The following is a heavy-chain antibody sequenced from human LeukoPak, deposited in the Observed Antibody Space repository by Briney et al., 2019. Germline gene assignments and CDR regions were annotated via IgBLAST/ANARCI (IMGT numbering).Heavy chain of an antibody. Sequence: SQTLSLTCTVSGGSISSGSYYWSWIRQPAGKGLEWIGRIYTSGSTNYNPSLKSRVTILVDTSKNQFSLKLSSVTAADTAVYYCARSYGDYGMTFDYWGQGTLVTVSS. CDR3: ARSYGDYGMTFDY. CDR2: IYTSGST. V-gene: IGHV4-61*02. J-gene: IGHJ4*02. CDR1: GGSISSGSYY. D-gene: IGHD4-17*01.